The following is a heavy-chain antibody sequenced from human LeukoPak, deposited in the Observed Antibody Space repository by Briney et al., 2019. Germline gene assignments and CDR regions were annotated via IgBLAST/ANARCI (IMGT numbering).Heavy chain of an antibody. V-gene: IGHV4-38-2*02. CDR3: AREPYGGNSG. J-gene: IGHJ4*02. D-gene: IGHD4-23*01. CDR2: IYHSGST. CDR1: GYSISSGYY. Sequence: SETLSLTCTVSGYSISSGYYWGWIRQPPGKGLEWIGSIYHSGSTYYNPPLKSRVTISVDTSKNQFSLKLSSVTAADTAVYYCAREPYGGNSGWGQGTLVTVSS.